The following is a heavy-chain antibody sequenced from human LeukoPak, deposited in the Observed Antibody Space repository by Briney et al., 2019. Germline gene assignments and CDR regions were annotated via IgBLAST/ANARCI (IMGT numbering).Heavy chain of an antibody. J-gene: IGHJ5*02. Sequence: PGGSLRLSCAPSGFTFDDYAMHWVRQAPGKGLEWVSLIRADGGTRYYADSVKGRFTISRDNAKNSLYLQMNRLRAEDTAVYYCARASFNPTVTTYRRFDPWGQGTLVTVSS. CDR1: GFTFDDYA. CDR2: IRADGGTR. CDR3: ARASFNPTVTTYRRFDP. D-gene: IGHD4-17*01. V-gene: IGHV3-43*02.